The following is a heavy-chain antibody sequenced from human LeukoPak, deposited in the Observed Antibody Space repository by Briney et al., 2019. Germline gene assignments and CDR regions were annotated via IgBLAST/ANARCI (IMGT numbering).Heavy chain of an antibody. V-gene: IGHV4-34*01. CDR2: INHSGSP. J-gene: IGHJ5*02. CDR3: AIAVVNGFDP. CDR1: GGSFSSYY. Sequence: ETLSLTCAFYGGSFSSYYWSWLRQPPGRGLEWIGEINHSGSPNYNPSLKSQVPISVDPRKNQFSLRLRSVTAADTSVYYCAIAVVNGFDPWGQGTLVTVSS. D-gene: IGHD2-8*02.